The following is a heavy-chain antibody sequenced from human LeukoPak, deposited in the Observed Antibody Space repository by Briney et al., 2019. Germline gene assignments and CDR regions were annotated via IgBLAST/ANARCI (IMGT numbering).Heavy chain of an antibody. V-gene: IGHV3-7*01. Sequence: GGSLRLSCAASGFTFSSYWMSWVRQAPGQGLEWVANIKYDGSKKYYVDSVKGRFTISTDNAQKSLYLQMNSLRAEDTAVYYFARDLNIEVVPDVSNYDAFDIWGQGTMVTVSS. CDR1: GFTFSSYW. D-gene: IGHD2-2*01. J-gene: IGHJ3*02. CDR2: IKYDGSKK. CDR3: ARDLNIEVVPDVSNYDAFDI.